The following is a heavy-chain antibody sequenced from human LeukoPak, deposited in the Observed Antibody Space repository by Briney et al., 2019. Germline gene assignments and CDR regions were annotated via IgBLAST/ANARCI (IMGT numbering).Heavy chain of an antibody. CDR3: ARGYSDGNYYYMDV. CDR2: IKSKTDGGTT. D-gene: IGHD5-18*01. Sequence: GGSLRLSCAASGFTFSNAWMSWVRQAPGKRLEWVGRIKSKTDGGTTDYAAPVKGRFTISRDDSKNTLYLQMNSLKTEDTAAYYCARGYSDGNYYYMDVWGKGTTVTVSS. V-gene: IGHV3-15*01. CDR1: GFTFSNAW. J-gene: IGHJ6*03.